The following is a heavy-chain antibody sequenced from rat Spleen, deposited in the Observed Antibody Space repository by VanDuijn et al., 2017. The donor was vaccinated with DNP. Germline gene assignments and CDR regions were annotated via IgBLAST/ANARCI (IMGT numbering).Heavy chain of an antibody. Sequence: EVQLVESGGDLVQPGRSLKLSCVASGFTFSYYWMAWIRQVPGKGLEWVASISSGGGSTSYADSVKGRITLSRDNAKNTLYLQMNSLRSEDTATYYCARHTGITSFDYWGQGVMVTVSS. CDR3: ARHTGITSFDY. D-gene: IGHD1-4*01. J-gene: IGHJ2*01. V-gene: IGHV5-31*01. CDR1: GFTFSYYW. CDR2: ISSGGGST.